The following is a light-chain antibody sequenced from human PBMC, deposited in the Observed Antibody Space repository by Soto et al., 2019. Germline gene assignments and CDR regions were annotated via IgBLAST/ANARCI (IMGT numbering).Light chain of an antibody. CDR2: AAS. CDR3: QQAKTYPFA. CDR1: QGISSW. Sequence: DIQMTQSPSIVSASVGDRVTITCRASQGISSWVAWYQQKPGKAPKLLIYAASNLQSGVPSRFGGSGSGTDFTLTISSLQPEDFATHCCQQAKTYPFAFGPGTKVDIK. J-gene: IGKJ3*01. V-gene: IGKV1-12*01.